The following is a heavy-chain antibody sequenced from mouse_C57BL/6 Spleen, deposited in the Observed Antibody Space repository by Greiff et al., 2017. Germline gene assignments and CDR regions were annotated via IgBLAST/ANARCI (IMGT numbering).Heavy chain of an antibody. Sequence: EVQRVESGGGLVKPGGSLKLSCAASGFTFSDYGMHWVRQAPEKGLEWVAYISSGSSTINYADTVKGRFTITRDNATNTLFLQMTSLRSEDTAMYDCARGLDYGHYYAMDYWGQGTSVTVSS. CDR2: ISSGSSTI. J-gene: IGHJ4*01. CDR3: ARGLDYGHYYAMDY. D-gene: IGHD2-4*01. CDR1: GFTFSDYG. V-gene: IGHV5-17*01.